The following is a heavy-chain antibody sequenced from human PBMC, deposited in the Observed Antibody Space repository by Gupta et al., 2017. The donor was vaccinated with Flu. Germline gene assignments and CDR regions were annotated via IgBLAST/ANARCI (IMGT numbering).Heavy chain of an antibody. V-gene: IGHV3-7*01. Sequence: EVHLEESGGALVQSGGSLRLSCTAAGFTFDNYWINGVRQAPGKGLEWLANIKQDGSDKNYVDSVRGRFTISRDNAKNSLFLQMNSLTAEDTAVYYCARSISGSTIAPYFYMDVWGKGTTVTVSS. D-gene: IGHD5-24*01. CDR2: IKQDGSDK. CDR1: GFTFDNYW. J-gene: IGHJ6*03. CDR3: ARSISGSTIAPYFYMDV.